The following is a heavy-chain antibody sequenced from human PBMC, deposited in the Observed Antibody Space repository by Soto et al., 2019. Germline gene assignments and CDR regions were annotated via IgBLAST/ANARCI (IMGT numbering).Heavy chain of an antibody. CDR2: ISGGASDK. CDR3: VREDWHRFDS. D-gene: IGHD2-21*01. J-gene: IGHJ4*02. Sequence: EVQLVESGGRLVQPGGSLRLSCAASGFMFSAYWMSLVRQDPGKGLEWVATISGGASDKFYVDSVKGRSTISRDDSKNTLYLQMNSLRDEDTAVYYCVREDWHRFDSWGQGTLVTVSS. CDR1: GFMFSAYW. V-gene: IGHV3-7*01.